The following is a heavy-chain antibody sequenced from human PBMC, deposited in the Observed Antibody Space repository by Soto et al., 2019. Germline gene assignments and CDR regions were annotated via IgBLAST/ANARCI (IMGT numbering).Heavy chain of an antibody. D-gene: IGHD2-2*01. V-gene: IGHV1-3*01. J-gene: IGHJ4*02. CDR1: GYTFTSYA. Sequence: ASVKVSCKASGYTFTSYAMHWVRQAPGQRLEWMGWINAGNGNTKYSQKLQGRVTITRDTSASTAYMELSSLRSEDTAVYYCARDLDPIVVVPAATFDYWGQGTLVTVSS. CDR3: ARDLDPIVVVPAATFDY. CDR2: INAGNGNT.